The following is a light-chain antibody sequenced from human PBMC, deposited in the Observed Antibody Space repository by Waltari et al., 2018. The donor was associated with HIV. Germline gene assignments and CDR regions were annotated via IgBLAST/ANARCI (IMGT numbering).Light chain of an antibody. J-gene: IGKJ4*01. V-gene: IGKV1-12*01. CDR1: QSVGDL. Sequence: DIQMTQSPSSLSASIGDTVSLSCRANQSVGDLLACYQQKPGEAPRLLIYSRSRGEDGVPSRCFAYGSATAFTLSVTGLRAEYFATYVCQQAFSFPHTFGGGT. CDR3: QQAFSFPHT. CDR2: SRS.